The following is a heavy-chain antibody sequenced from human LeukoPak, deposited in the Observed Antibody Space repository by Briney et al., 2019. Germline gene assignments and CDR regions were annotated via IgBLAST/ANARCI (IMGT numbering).Heavy chain of an antibody. J-gene: IGHJ5*02. V-gene: IGHV4-4*07. CDR3: ARHDTRGERFLEWLFGFGFDP. D-gene: IGHD3-3*01. CDR2: IYTSGST. CDR1: GGSISSYY. Sequence: PSETLSLTCTVSGGSISSYYWSWIRQPAGKGLEWIGRIYTSGSTNYNPSLKSRVTISVDTSKNQFSLKLSSVTAADTAVYYCARHDTRGERFLEWLFGFGFDPWGQGTLVTVSS.